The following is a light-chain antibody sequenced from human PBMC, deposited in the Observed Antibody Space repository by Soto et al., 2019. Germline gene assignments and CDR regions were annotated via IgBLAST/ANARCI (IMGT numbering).Light chain of an antibody. CDR2: EDN. J-gene: IGLJ3*02. Sequence: NFMLTQPHSVSESPGKTVTISCTGSSGSIASNYVQWYQQRPGRAPTTVIYEDNQRPSGVPDRFSGSIDSSSNSASLTISGLESDDEADYYCQSYDNDNSWVFGGGTQLTVL. V-gene: IGLV6-57*02. CDR1: SGSIASNY. CDR3: QSYDNDNSWV.